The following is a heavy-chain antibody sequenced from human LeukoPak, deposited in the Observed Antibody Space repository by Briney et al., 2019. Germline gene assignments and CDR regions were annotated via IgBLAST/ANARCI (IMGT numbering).Heavy chain of an antibody. CDR3: ARVRIAVAGKYYFDY. V-gene: IGHV1-2*02. J-gene: IGHJ4*02. CDR1: GYTFTGYY. CDR2: INPNSGGT. Sequence: SVTVSCKASGYTFTGYYMHWVRQAPGQGLEWMGWINPNSGGTNYAQKFQGRVTMTRDTSISTAYMELSRLRSDDTAVYYCARVRIAVAGKYYFDYWGQGTLVTVSS. D-gene: IGHD6-19*01.